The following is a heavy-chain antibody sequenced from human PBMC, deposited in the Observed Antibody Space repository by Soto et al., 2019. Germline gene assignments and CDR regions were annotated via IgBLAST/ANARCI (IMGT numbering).Heavy chain of an antibody. CDR3: ARGFYYDSSGYYYIRRFCQNFDY. CDR2: INHSGST. V-gene: IGHV4-34*01. D-gene: IGHD3-22*01. Sequence: PSETLSLTCAVYGGSFSGYYWSWIRQPPGKGLEWIGEINHSGSTNYNPSLKSRVTISVDTSKNQSSLKLSSVTAADTAVYYCARGFYYDSSGYYYIRRFCQNFDYWGQGTLVTVSS. J-gene: IGHJ4*02. CDR1: GGSFSGYY.